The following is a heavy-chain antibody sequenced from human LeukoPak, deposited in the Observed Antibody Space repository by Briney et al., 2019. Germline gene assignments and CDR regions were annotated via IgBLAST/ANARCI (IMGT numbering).Heavy chain of an antibody. J-gene: IGHJ4*02. V-gene: IGHV1-69*04. D-gene: IGHD5-24*01. Sequence: SVKVSCKASGGTFSSYAISWVRQAPGQGLEWMGRIIPILGIANYAQKFQGRVTVTADKSTSTAYMELSSLRSEDTAVYYCARGTRRDGYNDFDYWGQGTLVTVSS. CDR2: IIPILGIA. CDR1: GGTFSSYA. CDR3: ARGTRRDGYNDFDY.